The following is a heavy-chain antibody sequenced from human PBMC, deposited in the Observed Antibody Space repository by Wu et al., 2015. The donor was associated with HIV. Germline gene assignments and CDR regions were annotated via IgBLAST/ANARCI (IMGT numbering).Heavy chain of an antibody. Sequence: QVHLVQSGAEVMSPGASVKVSCKTSGYTFSTYGISWVRQAPGQGLEWMGWISGYNGNTDFAAAFQGRVSLTTDISTSTAYMELRSLTSEDTAVYYCATYYYDSSGYVHFDYWGQGTLVTVSS. CDR2: ISGYNGNT. CDR1: GYTFSTYG. V-gene: IGHV1-18*01. J-gene: IGHJ4*02. CDR3: ATYYYDSSGYVHFDY. D-gene: IGHD3-22*01.